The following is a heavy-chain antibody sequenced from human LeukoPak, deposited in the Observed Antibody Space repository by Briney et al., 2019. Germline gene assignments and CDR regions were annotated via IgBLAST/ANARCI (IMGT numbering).Heavy chain of an antibody. Sequence: GGSLRLSCVASGFTFSSYGMHWVRQAPGKGLEWVAVIWYDGTNKYYADSVKGRFTISRDNSKNTLYLQMNSLRAEDTAVYYCARDHYGGYAYSDYWGQGALDIVSS. J-gene: IGHJ4*02. V-gene: IGHV3-33*01. CDR3: ARDHYGGYAYSDY. D-gene: IGHD5-12*01. CDR1: GFTFSSYG. CDR2: IWYDGTNK.